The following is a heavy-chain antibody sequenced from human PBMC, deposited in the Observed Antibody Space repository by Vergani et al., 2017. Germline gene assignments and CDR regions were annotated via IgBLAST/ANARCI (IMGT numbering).Heavy chain of an antibody. D-gene: IGHD5-12*01. CDR3: VKIVSEYDYPWAFDM. CDR1: GFTFSSYA. V-gene: IGHV3-64D*06. CDR2: ISSNGGST. J-gene: IGHJ3*02. Sequence: EVQLVESGGGLVQPGGSLRLSCSASGFTFSSYAMHWVRQAPGKGLEYVSAISSNGGSTYYADSVKGRFTISRDNSKNALYLQMSSLRAEDTAVYYCVKIVSEYDYPWAFDMWGQGTMVTVSS.